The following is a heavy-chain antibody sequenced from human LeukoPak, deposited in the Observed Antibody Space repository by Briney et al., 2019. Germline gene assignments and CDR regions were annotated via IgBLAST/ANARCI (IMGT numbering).Heavy chain of an antibody. CDR2: IYYSGST. V-gene: IGHV4-59*01. CDR1: GGSISSYY. J-gene: IGHJ4*02. Sequence: SETLSLTCAVSGGSISSYYWSWIRQPPGKGLEWIGYIYYSGSTNYNPSPKSRVTISVDTSKNQFSLKLSSVTAADTAVYYCARAGAVAAFDYWGQGTLVTVSS. D-gene: IGHD6-19*01. CDR3: ARAGAVAAFDY.